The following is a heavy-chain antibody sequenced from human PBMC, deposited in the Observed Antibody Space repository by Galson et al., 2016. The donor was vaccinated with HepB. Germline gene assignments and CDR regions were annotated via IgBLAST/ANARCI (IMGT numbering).Heavy chain of an antibody. CDR1: GGSISTGGYY. J-gene: IGHJ5*01. CDR2: LYFGGNT. CDR3: ARGLGRDCNKIGCYLNWFDS. D-gene: IGHD2/OR15-2a*01. V-gene: IGHV4-31*03. Sequence: TLSLTCTVSGGSISTGGYYWTWIRHHPGKGLEWLEYLYFGGNTYYNPSVRSRATISVDTFKNQFSLRLTSVTAADTAVYYCARGLGRDCNKIGCYLNWFDSWGQGTLVSVSS.